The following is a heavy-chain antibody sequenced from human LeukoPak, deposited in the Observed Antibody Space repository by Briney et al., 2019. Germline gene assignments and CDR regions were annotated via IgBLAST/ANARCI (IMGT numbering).Heavy chain of an antibody. Sequence: SETLSLTCAVYGGSFSGYYWSWIRQPPGKGLEWIGEINHSGSTNYNPPLKSRVTISVDTSKNQFSLKLSSVTAADTAVYYCARKGLYDFWSAVRGTNWFDPWGQGTLVTVSS. J-gene: IGHJ5*02. V-gene: IGHV4-34*01. CDR1: GGSFSGYY. CDR2: INHSGST. D-gene: IGHD3-3*01. CDR3: ARKGLYDFWSAVRGTNWFDP.